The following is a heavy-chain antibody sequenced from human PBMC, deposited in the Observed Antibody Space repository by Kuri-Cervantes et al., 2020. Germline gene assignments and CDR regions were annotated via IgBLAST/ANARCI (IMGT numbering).Heavy chain of an antibody. J-gene: IGHJ4*02. CDR2: IDPTDSDT. CDR1: GYSFSSYW. CDR3: ARHLVVRGAAYDY. D-gene: IGHD3-10*01. V-gene: IGHV5-51*01. Sequence: GESLKISCKGSGYSFSSYWVAWVRQMPGEGLEWMGIIDPTDSDTRYSPSFQGQVIISVDQATSTAYLQWISLKASDTAMYYCARHLVVRGAAYDYWGQGTLVTVSS.